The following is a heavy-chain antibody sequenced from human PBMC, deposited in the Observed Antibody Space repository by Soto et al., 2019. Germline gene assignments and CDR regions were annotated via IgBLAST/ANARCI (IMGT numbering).Heavy chain of an antibody. J-gene: IGHJ4*02. CDR2: ISGNDGKT. D-gene: IGHD2-2*02. CDR3: ARDCYTLAYYFDS. Sequence: QVQLVQSGAEVKKPGASVKVSCKASGYRFTNHGISWVRQAPGQGLEWMGWISGNDGKTKYARKFQGRVTMTTDTSTSTAYMEMNSLRHDDTAVYYCARDCYTLAYYFDSWGQGTLVTVSS. V-gene: IGHV1-18*01. CDR1: GYRFTNHG.